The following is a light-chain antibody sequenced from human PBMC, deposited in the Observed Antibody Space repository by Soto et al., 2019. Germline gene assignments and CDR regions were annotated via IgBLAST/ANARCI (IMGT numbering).Light chain of an antibody. J-gene: IGKJ1*01. CDR1: QSVGRN. CDR3: QQYKMWPRT. Sequence: EVVMTQSPATLSVSPGEWATVSCRASQSVGRNLAWYQQKPGQPPRLLIYDASTTATGIPGRFSGSGSGTEFTLIISSLQSEDLAVYYCQQYKMWPRTFGQGTKVEIK. CDR2: DAS. V-gene: IGKV3-15*01.